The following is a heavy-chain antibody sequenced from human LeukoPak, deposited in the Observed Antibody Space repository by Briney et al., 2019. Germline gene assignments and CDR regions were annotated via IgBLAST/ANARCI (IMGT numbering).Heavy chain of an antibody. V-gene: IGHV1-18*01. J-gene: IGHJ4*02. CDR1: GYTFSSYG. Sequence: ASAKVSCKGSGYTFSSYGTSWVRQAPGQGLEWMGWIGGYNGNTHYAQKFQGRVTMTTDTSTSTAYMELRSLRSDDTAVYYCARDRYYDILTGYPDYWGQGTLVTVSS. D-gene: IGHD3-9*01. CDR3: ARDRYYDILTGYPDY. CDR2: IGGYNGNT.